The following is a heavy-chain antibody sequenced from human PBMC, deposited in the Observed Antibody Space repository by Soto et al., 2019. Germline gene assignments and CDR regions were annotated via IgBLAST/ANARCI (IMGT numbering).Heavy chain of an antibody. D-gene: IGHD2-8*01. J-gene: IGHJ5*02. Sequence: PGGSLRLSCAASGFAFQTYTMEWLRQPPGKGLEWVSSITISGNYIYYADSAKGRFTISRDNGRNSVYPQMNSLRAEDTAVYYCAKGGVLRTNFRWFYLWGQGTLVTVS. CDR3: AKGGVLRTNFRWFYL. CDR1: GFAFQTYT. CDR2: ITISGNYI. V-gene: IGHV3-21*01.